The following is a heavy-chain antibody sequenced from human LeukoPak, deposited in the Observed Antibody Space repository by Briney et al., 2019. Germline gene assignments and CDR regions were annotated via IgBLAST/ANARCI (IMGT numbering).Heavy chain of an antibody. J-gene: IGHJ4*02. V-gene: IGHV1-2*02. CDR2: INPNSGGT. D-gene: IGHD3-10*01. CDR1: GYTFTGYY. CDR3: ARAFQYYGSGSYRYDY. Sequence: ASVKVSCKASGYTFTGYYMHWVRQAPGQGLEWMGWINPNSGGTNYAQKFQGRVTMTRDTSISTAYMELSRLRSDDTAFYYCARAFQYYGSGSYRYDYWGQGTLVTVSS.